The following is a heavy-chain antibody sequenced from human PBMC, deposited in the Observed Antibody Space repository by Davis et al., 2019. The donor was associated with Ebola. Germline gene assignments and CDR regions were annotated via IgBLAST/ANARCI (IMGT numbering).Heavy chain of an antibody. V-gene: IGHV3-13*01. CDR3: ARGIGAHYGDYHDY. CDR2: IGTAGDT. D-gene: IGHD4-17*01. J-gene: IGHJ4*02. CDR1: GFTFSSYD. Sequence: GGSLRLSCAASGFTFSSYDMHWVRHATGKGLEWVSAIGTAGDTYYPGSVKGRFTISRENAKNSLYLQMNSLRAGDTAVYYCARGIGAHYGDYHDYWGQGTLVTVSS.